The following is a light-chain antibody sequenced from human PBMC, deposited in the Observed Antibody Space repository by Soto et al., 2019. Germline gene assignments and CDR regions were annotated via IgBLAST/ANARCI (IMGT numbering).Light chain of an antibody. J-gene: IGLJ3*02. Sequence: QSALTQPRSVSGSPGQSVTISCTGTSSDVGGYNYVSWYQQHPGKAPKLMIYDVSKRPSGVPDRFSGSKSGNTASLTISGLQAEDEADYYCFSYADNYPLVFGGGTKVTVL. CDR2: DVS. V-gene: IGLV2-11*01. CDR1: SSDVGGYNY. CDR3: FSYADNYPLV.